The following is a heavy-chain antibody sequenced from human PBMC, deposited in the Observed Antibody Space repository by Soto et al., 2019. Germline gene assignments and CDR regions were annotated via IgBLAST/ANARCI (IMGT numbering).Heavy chain of an antibody. D-gene: IGHD3-10*01. CDR2: ISGTGHTT. CDR1: GFTFNTFA. J-gene: IGHJ4*02. V-gene: IGHV3-23*01. CDR3: APGTTRYGVDY. Sequence: GGSLRLSCAASGFTFNTFAMSWVRQAPGKGLEWVSVISGTGHTTNYADSVKGRFTISRDNSKNTINLHMNSLRAEDTAVYSCAPGTTRYGVDYWGQGTLVTVSS.